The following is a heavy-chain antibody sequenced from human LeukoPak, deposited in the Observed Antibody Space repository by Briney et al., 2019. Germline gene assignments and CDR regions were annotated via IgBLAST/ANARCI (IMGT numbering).Heavy chain of an antibody. Sequence: GGSLRLSCAASGFTFSSYSMNWVRQAPGKGLEWVSSISSSSSYIYYADSVKGRFTISRDNAKNSLYLQMNSLRAEDTAVYYCARDPYYYDSSGPYYYYYMDVWGNGTTVTVSS. J-gene: IGHJ6*03. V-gene: IGHV3-21*01. CDR1: GFTFSSYS. CDR2: ISSSSSYI. CDR3: ARDPYYYDSSGPYYYYYMDV. D-gene: IGHD3-22*01.